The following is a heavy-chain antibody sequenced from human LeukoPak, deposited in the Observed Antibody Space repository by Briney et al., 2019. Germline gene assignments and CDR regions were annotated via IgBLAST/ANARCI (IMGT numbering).Heavy chain of an antibody. J-gene: IGHJ4*02. Sequence: GGSLRLSCAASGFTFSSYSMNWVRQAPGKGLEWVSSISSSSSYIYYADSVKGRFTISRDNAKNSLYLQMNSLRAEDTAVYYCAREGSCWLHFDYWGQGTLVTVSS. CDR2: ISSSSSYI. CDR3: AREGSCWLHFDY. CDR1: GFTFSSYS. V-gene: IGHV3-21*01. D-gene: IGHD6-13*01.